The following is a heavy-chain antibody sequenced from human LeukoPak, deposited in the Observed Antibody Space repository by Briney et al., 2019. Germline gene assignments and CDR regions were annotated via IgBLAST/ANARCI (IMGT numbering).Heavy chain of an antibody. CDR1: GGSISSGSYY. D-gene: IGHD4-11*01. V-gene: IGHV4-61*02. J-gene: IGHJ6*03. CDR3: TRGVTMDV. Sequence: SQTLSLTCTVSGGSISSGSYYWSWIRQPAGKGLEWIGRIYTSGSTNYNPSLKSRVTISVDTSKNQFSLKLSSVTAADTAVYYCTRGVTMDVWGKGTTVTVSS. CDR2: IYTSGST.